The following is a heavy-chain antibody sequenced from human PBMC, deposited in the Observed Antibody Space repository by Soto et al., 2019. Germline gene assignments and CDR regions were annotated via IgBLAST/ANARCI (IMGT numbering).Heavy chain of an antibody. J-gene: IGHJ5*02. CDR1: GDSMGSGDYY. D-gene: IGHD3-10*01. Sequence: QVQLQESGPGLVKPSQTLSLTCTVSGDSMGSGDYYWTWIRQPPGKGLEWIGYIYYIGTTFYNPSLESRVNISMDTSKTHFSLRLTSVTAADTAVYYCSRSSTYYGLLTWGQGTLVTVSS. CDR3: SRSSTYYGLLT. CDR2: IYYIGTT. V-gene: IGHV4-30-4*01.